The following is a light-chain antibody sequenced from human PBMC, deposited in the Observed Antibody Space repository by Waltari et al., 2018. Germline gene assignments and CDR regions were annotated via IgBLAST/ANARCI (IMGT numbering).Light chain of an antibody. CDR1: QSVSSY. V-gene: IGKV3-11*01. CDR2: DAS. Sequence: EIVLTQSPATLSLSPGERATLSCRASQSVSSYLAGYQQKPGQAPRLLIYDASNRATGIPARFSGSGSGTDSTLTISSLEPEDFAVYYCQQRSNWPGTFGPGTKVDIK. J-gene: IGKJ3*01. CDR3: QQRSNWPGT.